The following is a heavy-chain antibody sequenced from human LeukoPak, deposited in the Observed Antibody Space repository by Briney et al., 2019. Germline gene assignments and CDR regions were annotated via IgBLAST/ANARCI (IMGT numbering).Heavy chain of an antibody. CDR2: ISSGSSYT. CDR3: ARARGSIPSSSFDY. CDR1: GFXFSDYY. D-gene: IGHD6-6*01. Sequence: PGGSLRLSCAASGFXFSDYYITWIRQAPGKGLEWVSYISSGSSYTDYADSVKGRFTISRDNAKNSLDLQMNILRAEDTALYYCARARGSIPSSSFDYWGQGALVTVSS. V-gene: IGHV3-11*06. J-gene: IGHJ4*02.